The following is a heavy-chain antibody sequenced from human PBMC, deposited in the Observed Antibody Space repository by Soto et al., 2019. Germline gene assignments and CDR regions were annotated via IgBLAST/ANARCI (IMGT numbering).Heavy chain of an antibody. Sequence: ASVKVSCKVSGYTLTELSMHWVRQAPGKGLEWMGGFDPEDGETIYAQKFQGRVTMTEDTSTDTAYMELSSLRSEDTAVYYCAAGIAADDNDACETWGDGKMVIVS. CDR2: FDPEDGET. V-gene: IGHV1-24*01. J-gene: IGHJ3*02. CDR1: GYTLTELS. D-gene: IGHD6-13*01. CDR3: AAGIAADDNDACET.